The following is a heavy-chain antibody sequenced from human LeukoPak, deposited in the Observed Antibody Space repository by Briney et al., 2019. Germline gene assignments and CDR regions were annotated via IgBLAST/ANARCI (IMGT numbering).Heavy chain of an antibody. CDR3: ARDWGSIKVIADY. D-gene: IGHD7-27*01. Sequence: ASVKVSCKATGYTFTSYGISWVRQAPGQGLEWMGWISSNSDNTNYAQTLQGRVTMTTDTSTSTAYMELRSLRSDDTALYFCARDWGSIKVIADYWGQGTLVTVSS. CDR2: ISSNSDNT. J-gene: IGHJ4*02. V-gene: IGHV1-18*01. CDR1: GYTFTSYG.